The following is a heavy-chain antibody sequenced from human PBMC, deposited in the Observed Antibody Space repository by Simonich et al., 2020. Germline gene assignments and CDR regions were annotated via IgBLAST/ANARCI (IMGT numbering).Heavy chain of an antibody. CDR1: GYTFTGYY. Sequence: QVQLVQSGAEVKKPGASVKVSCKASGYTFTGYYMHWVVQATGQGLEWRGWMHPNSGNTGYAHKFQDRVTMTRNTSISTAYMELSSLRSEDTAVYYCARRVDDYVPYFDLWGRGTLVTVSS. J-gene: IGHJ2*01. CDR3: ARRVDDYVPYFDL. CDR2: MHPNSGNT. V-gene: IGHV1-8*02. D-gene: IGHD3-16*01.